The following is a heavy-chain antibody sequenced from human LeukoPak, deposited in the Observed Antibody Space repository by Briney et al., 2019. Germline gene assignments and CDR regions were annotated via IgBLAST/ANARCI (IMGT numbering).Heavy chain of an antibody. CDR2: IYSGGST. Sequence: GGSLRLSCVVSGFTVSNNYMSWVRQAPRKGLEWVSLIYSGGSTYYADSVKGRFTISRDNSKNTLYLQMNSLRAEDTAIYYCAKHKDYSSSSVNYWGQGTLVTVSS. CDR3: AKHKDYSSSSVNY. J-gene: IGHJ4*02. V-gene: IGHV3-66*04. D-gene: IGHD6-6*01. CDR1: GFTVSNNY.